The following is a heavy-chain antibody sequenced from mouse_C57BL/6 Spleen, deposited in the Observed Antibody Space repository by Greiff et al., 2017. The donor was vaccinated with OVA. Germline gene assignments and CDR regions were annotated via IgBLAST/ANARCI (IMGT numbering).Heavy chain of an antibody. CDR1: GYTFTSYW. V-gene: IGHV1-69*01. CDR2: IDPSDSYT. CDR3: ARWGGYSRWYCDV. D-gene: IGHD2-3*01. J-gene: IGHJ1*03. Sequence: QVQLQQPGAELVMPGASVKLSCKASGYTFTSYWMHWVKQRPGQGLEWIGEIDPSDSYTNYNQKFKGKSTLTVDKSSSTAYMQISSRTSEDSAEYDCARWGGYSRWYCDVWGTGNTVTGAS.